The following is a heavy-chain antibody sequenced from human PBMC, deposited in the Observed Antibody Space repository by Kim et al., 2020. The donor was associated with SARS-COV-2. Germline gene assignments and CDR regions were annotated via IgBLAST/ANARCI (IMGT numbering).Heavy chain of an antibody. V-gene: IGHV4-34*01. Sequence: NPSPKGRVTISVYTSKNQFSRRLSSVTAADTAVYYCAGGLSGDYFYGLDVWGQGTTVTVSS. D-gene: IGHD3-16*01. CDR3: AGGLSGDYFYGLDV. J-gene: IGHJ6*02.